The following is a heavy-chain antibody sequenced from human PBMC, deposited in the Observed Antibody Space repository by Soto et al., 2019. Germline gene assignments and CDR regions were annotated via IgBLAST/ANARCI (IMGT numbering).Heavy chain of an antibody. V-gene: IGHV3-23*01. J-gene: IGHJ2*01. Sequence: PGGSLRLSCAASGFTFSSYTMSWVRQAPGKGLAWVSSIGGRGDSTYNADSVKGRFTISRDNSKNTLYLQMNSLRAEDTAVYYCAKGAWIQLPGHIELWGRGTLVSVSS. CDR1: GFTFSSYT. CDR2: IGGRGDST. D-gene: IGHD5-18*01. CDR3: AKGAWIQLPGHIEL.